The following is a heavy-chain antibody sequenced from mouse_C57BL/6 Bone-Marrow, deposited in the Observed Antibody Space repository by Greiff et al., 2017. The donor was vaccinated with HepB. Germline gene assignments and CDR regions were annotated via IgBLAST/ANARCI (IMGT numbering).Heavy chain of an antibody. CDR1: GFTFSDYG. CDR2: ISNLAYSI. V-gene: IGHV5-15*01. D-gene: IGHD2-5*01. J-gene: IGHJ3*01. CDR3: AIVYSNYGFAY. Sequence: DVMLVESGGGLVQPGGSLKLSCAASGFTFSDYGMAWVRQAPRKGPEWVAFISNLAYSIYYADTVTGRFTISRENAKNTLYLEMSSLRSEDTAMYDCAIVYSNYGFAYWGQGTLVTVSA.